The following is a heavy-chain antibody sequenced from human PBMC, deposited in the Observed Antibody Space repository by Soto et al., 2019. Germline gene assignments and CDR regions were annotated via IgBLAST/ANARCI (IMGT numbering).Heavy chain of an antibody. CDR3: ARSRGIAAAGPYNWFDP. CDR2: IIPIFGTA. CDR1: GGTFSSYA. Sequence: QVQLVQSGAEVKKPGSSVKVSCKASGGTFSSYAISWLRQAPGQGPEWMGGIIPIFGTANYAQKFQGRVTITADESTSTAYMELSSLRSEDTDVYYCARSRGIAAAGPYNWFDPWGQGTLVTVSS. V-gene: IGHV1-69*01. J-gene: IGHJ5*02. D-gene: IGHD6-13*01.